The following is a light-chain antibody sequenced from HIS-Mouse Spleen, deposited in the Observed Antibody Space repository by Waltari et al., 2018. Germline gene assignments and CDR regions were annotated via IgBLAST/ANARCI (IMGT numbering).Light chain of an antibody. V-gene: IGLV2-14*01. CDR1: SSDVGGCNY. Sequence: QSALTQPASVSGSPGQSITISCTGTSSDVGGCNYVSWYHQHPGKAPKLLIYGVSKRPSGVPNRFSGSKSGTPASLAISGLQAEDEADYYCRSYTSSSTPYVFGTGTKVTVL. CDR2: GVS. J-gene: IGLJ1*01. CDR3: RSYTSSSTPYV.